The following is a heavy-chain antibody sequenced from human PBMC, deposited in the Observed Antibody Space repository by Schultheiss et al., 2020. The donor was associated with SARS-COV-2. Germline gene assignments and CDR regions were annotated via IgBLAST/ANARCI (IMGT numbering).Heavy chain of an antibody. CDR2: ISGSGGST. J-gene: IGHJ6*02. D-gene: IGHD2-2*01. CDR1: GFTFSSYA. CDR3: ARVQSVVEAGTRVGMDV. Sequence: GGSLRLSCAASGFTFSSYAMSWVRQAPGKGLEWVSAISGSGGSTYYADSVKGRFTISRDNSKNTLYLQMNSLRDEDTAVYYCARVQSVVEAGTRVGMDVWGQGTTVTVSS. V-gene: IGHV3-23*01.